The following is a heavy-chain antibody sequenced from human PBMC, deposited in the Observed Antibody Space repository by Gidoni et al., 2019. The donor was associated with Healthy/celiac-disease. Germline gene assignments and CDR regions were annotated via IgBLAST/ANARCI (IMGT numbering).Heavy chain of an antibody. CDR2: IRSKANGGTT. V-gene: IGHV3-49*04. J-gene: IGHJ6*02. CDR1: GFTFGAYA. CDR3: TRGGTAMVPYYYYGMDV. Sequence: EVQLVESGGGLVQPGRSLRLSCTASGFTFGAYAMSWVRQAPGKGLEWVGFIRSKANGGTTEYAASVKGRFTISRDDSKSIAYLQMNSLKTEDTAVYYCTRGGTAMVPYYYYGMDVWGQGTTVTVSS. D-gene: IGHD5-18*01.